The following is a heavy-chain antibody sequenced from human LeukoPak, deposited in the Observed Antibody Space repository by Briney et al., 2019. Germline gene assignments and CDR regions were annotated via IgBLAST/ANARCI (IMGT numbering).Heavy chain of an antibody. V-gene: IGHV4-31*03. D-gene: IGHD3-10*01. CDR2: VYYSGST. J-gene: IGHJ4*02. Sequence: SQTLSLTCTVSGGSISSGGFYWSWIREHPEKGLEWIGYVYYSGSTYYNPSLKSRVTISVDTSKIQFSLKLSSVTAADTAVYYCARAGYFGSGSYLTCDFWGQGPLDTVSS. CDR3: ARAGYFGSGSYLTCDF. CDR1: GGSISSGGFY.